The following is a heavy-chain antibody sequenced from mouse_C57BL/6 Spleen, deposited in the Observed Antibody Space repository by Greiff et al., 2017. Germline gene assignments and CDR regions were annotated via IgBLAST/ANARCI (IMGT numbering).Heavy chain of an antibody. J-gene: IGHJ1*03. CDR3: ARRAYGSSYWYFDV. V-gene: IGHV1-19*01. CDR2: INPYNGGT. Sequence: EVHLQQSGPVLVKPGASVKMSCKASGYTFTDYYMNWVKQSHGKSLEWIGVINPYNGGTSYNQKFKGKATLTVDKSSSTAYMELNSLTSEDSAVYYCARRAYGSSYWYFDVWGTGTTVTVSS. CDR1: GYTFTDYY. D-gene: IGHD1-1*01.